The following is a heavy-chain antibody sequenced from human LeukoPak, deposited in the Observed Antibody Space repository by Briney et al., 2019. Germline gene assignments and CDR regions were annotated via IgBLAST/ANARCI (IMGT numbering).Heavy chain of an antibody. Sequence: GGSLRLSCAASGFTVSNNYMNWVRQAPGKGLEWVSLIYSGGTTKYADSVKGRFTISRDNAKNTLYLQMNSLRAEDTAVYYCARISVINSVWGKGTTVTVSS. CDR1: GFTVSNNY. CDR2: IYSGGTT. CDR3: ARISVINSV. D-gene: IGHD3-22*01. V-gene: IGHV3-53*01. J-gene: IGHJ6*04.